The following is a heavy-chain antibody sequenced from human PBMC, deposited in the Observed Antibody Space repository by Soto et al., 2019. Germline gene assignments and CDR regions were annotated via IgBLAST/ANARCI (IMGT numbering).Heavy chain of an antibody. CDR2: ISVSAGTT. J-gene: IGHJ4*02. CDR3: ATDGIRGIHIDN. Sequence: EVQLLESGGGLVQPGGSLRLSCAASGLTFSSYPMSWVRQAPGKGLQWVSSISVSAGTTYYADSVKGRFTISRDNSKNTLYLQMNSLRAEDTAVYYCATDGIRGIHIDNWGQGTLVTVSS. V-gene: IGHV3-23*01. CDR1: GLTFSSYP.